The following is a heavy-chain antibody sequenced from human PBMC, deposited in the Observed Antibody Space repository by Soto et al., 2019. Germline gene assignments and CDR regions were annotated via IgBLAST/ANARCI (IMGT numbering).Heavy chain of an antibody. CDR2: IWYDASDK. V-gene: IGHV3-33*01. D-gene: IGHD1-26*01. J-gene: IGHJ4*02. CDR1: GFTFSSYG. CDR3: ARDPIGPGIFDY. Sequence: PGGSLRLSCVASGFTFSSYGMHWVRQAPGKGLEWVAVIWYDASDKYYAESVKGRFTISRDNTKNTMYLQMNSLRAEDTAVYYCARDPIGPGIFDYWSQGTLVTVSS.